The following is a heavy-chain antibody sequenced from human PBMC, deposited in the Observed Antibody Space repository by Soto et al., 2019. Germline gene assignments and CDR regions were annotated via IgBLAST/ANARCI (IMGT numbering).Heavy chain of an antibody. V-gene: IGHV3-23*01. D-gene: IGHD6-13*01. CDR3: AKIPHSSSWYLDAFDI. J-gene: IGHJ3*02. Sequence: EVQLLESGGGLVQPGGSLRLSCAASGFTFSSYAMSWVRQAPGKGLEWVSAISGRGGSTYYADAVKGRFTISRDTSKNTRYRQMNSRRAEDTAVYYCAKIPHSSSWYLDAFDIWGQGTRVTVSS. CDR1: GFTFSSYA. CDR2: ISGRGGST.